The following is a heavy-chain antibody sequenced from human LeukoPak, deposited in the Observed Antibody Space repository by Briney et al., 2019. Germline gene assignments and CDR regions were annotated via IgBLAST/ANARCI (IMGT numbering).Heavy chain of an antibody. J-gene: IGHJ2*01. CDR3: AKDTKTYYYFDL. CDR1: GFTFSSYG. D-gene: IGHD2-8*01. CDR2: ISYDGSNK. Sequence: PGGSLRLSCAASGFTFSSYGVHWVRQAPGKGLEWVAVISYDGSNKYYADSVKGRFTISRDDSKNTLYLQMNSLRAEDTAVFYCAKDTKTYYYFDLWGRGTLVTVSS. V-gene: IGHV3-30*18.